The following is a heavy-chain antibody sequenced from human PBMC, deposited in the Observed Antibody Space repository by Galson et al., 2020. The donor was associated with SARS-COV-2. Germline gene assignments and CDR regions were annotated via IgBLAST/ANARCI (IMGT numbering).Heavy chain of an antibody. CDR2: FDPEDGET. J-gene: IGHJ6*02. V-gene: IGHV1-24*01. Sequence: ASVKVSCKVSGYTLTELSMHWVRQAPGKGLEGMGGFDPEDGETIYAQKSQGRVTMTEDTSTDTAYMELSSMRSEDTAVYYCATGPAALGSAAYCYSSSATAVWSPGATVPVSS. CDR3: ATGPAALGSAAYCYSSSATAV. CDR1: GYTLTELS. D-gene: IGHD1-26*01.